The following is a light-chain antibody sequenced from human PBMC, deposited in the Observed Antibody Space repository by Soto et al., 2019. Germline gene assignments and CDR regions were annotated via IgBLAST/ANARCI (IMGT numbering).Light chain of an antibody. Sequence: QSVLTQSPSASGTPGQRVTISCSGSSANIGRNYVYWYQQFPGTAPRLLMYRADQRPSGVPDRFSGSKSGTSASLAISGLRSEDEAAYYCAAWVDTVSGLVFGGGTKLTVL. CDR1: SANIGRNY. CDR3: AAWVDTVSGLV. J-gene: IGLJ2*01. CDR2: RAD. V-gene: IGLV1-47*01.